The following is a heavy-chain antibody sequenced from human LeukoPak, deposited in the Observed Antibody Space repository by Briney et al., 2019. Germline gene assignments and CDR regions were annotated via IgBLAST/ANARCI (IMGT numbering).Heavy chain of an antibody. Sequence: PSETLPLTCTVSGGSISSYYWSWIRQPPGKGLEWIGYIYYSGSTNYNPFLKSRVTISVDTSKNQFSLKLSSVTAADTAVYYCASLDSSSWYGGAFDIWGQGTMVTVSS. CDR3: ASLDSSSWYGGAFDI. D-gene: IGHD6-13*01. CDR1: GGSISSYY. J-gene: IGHJ3*02. CDR2: IYYSGST. V-gene: IGHV4-59*01.